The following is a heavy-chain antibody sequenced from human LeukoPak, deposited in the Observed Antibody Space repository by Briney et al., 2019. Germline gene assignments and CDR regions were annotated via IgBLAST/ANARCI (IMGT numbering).Heavy chain of an antibody. J-gene: IGHJ4*02. Sequence: GESLKISCKGSGYSFTGYWIAWVRQMPGKGLECMGIIYPGDSDTRYSPSFQGQVTISADKSIGTAYLQWTGLKASDTAMYYCTRRPRSSSSGFDYWGQGTLVTVSS. CDR1: GYSFTGYW. CDR3: TRRPRSSSSGFDY. V-gene: IGHV5-51*01. CDR2: IYPGDSDT. D-gene: IGHD6-6*01.